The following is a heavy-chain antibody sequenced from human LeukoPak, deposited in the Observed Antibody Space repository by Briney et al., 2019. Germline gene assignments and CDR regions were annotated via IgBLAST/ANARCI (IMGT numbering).Heavy chain of an antibody. CDR2: IYYRGTS. Sequence: SETLSLTCTVSGGSISSSSYYWGWIRQPPGKGLEWIGNIYYRGTSYCNPSLKSLITMSVDTSKNQFSLKLSSVTAADTAIYYCARHVTILTGYYRSFDYWGQGTLVTVSS. D-gene: IGHD3-9*01. V-gene: IGHV4-39*01. CDR3: ARHVTILTGYYRSFDY. J-gene: IGHJ4*02. CDR1: GGSISSSSYY.